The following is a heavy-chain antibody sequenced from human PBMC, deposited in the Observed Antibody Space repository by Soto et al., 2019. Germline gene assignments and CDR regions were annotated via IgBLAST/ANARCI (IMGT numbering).Heavy chain of an antibody. CDR3: ARVVSVAGPNYYYYYMDV. CDR1: GYTFTGYY. Sequence: ASVKVSCKASGYTFTGYYMHWVRQAPGQGLEWMGWINPNSGGTNYAQKFQGRVTITRDTSTSTAYMELSSLRSDDTAVYYCARVVSVAGPNYYYYYMDVWGKGTTVTVS. J-gene: IGHJ6*03. D-gene: IGHD6-19*01. CDR2: INPNSGGT. V-gene: IGHV1-2*02.